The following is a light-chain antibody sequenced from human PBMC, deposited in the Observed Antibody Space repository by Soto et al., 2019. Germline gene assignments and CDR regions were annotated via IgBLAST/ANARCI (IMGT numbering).Light chain of an antibody. Sequence: DIQISQSPSNLSTSVGDRVTITCRASRSLTRWLAWYQQKPGRAPKLLIYETSILQSGVPSRFSGSGSGTEFTLTISGVQPDDIATYYCQQYSTFWTFGQGTKVDIK. CDR2: ETS. J-gene: IGKJ1*01. CDR3: QQYSTFWT. CDR1: RSLTRW. V-gene: IGKV1-5*03.